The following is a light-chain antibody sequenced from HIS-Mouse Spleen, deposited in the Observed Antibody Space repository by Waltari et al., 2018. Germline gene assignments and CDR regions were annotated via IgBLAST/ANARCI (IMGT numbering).Light chain of an antibody. CDR2: EGS. V-gene: IGLV2-23*01. CDR1: SSDVGSYNL. Sequence: QSALTQPASVSGSPGQSITISCTGTSSDVGSYNLVSWYQQHPGKAPKLMIYEGSKRHSGGSNRFSGSKSGNTASLTISGLQAEDEADYYCCSYAGSWVFGGGTKLTVL. CDR3: CSYAGSWV. J-gene: IGLJ3*02.